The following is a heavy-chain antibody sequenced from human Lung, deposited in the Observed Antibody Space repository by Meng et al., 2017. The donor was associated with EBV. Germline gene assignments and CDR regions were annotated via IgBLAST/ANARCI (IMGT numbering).Heavy chain of an antibody. V-gene: IGHV4-34*01. CDR1: GGSFSGYY. D-gene: IGHD2/OR15-2a*01. CDR2: INHSGST. Sequence: QVQLQQWGAGLLQPSETLSLPCAVYGGSFSGYYWSWIRQPPGKGLEWIGEINHSGSTNYNPSLKSRVTISVDTSKNQFSLKLSSVTAADTAVYYCARGFLSFVRVFDYWGQGTLVTVSS. CDR3: ARGFLSFVRVFDY. J-gene: IGHJ4*02.